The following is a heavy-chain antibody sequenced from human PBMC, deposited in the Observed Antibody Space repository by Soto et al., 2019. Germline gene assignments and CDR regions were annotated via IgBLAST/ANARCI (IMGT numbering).Heavy chain of an antibody. CDR3: ARVWQDYSGVDY. D-gene: IGHD2-15*01. Sequence: GGSLRLSCAASGFTFSNYHMNWARQAPGKGLEWVPYITDRSSIIYYADSVRGRFTISRDNAKNSLYLQMNSLRAEDTAVYYCARVWQDYSGVDYWGQGTPVTVSS. V-gene: IGHV3-48*04. CDR1: GFTFSNYH. J-gene: IGHJ4*02. CDR2: ITDRSSII.